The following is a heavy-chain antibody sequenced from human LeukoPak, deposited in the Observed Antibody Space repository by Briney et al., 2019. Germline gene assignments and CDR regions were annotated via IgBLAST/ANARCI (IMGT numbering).Heavy chain of an antibody. CDR2: ISYDGSNK. D-gene: IGHD3-22*01. V-gene: IGHV3-30-3*01. CDR3: ARGQWFHTLYYGMDV. J-gene: IGHJ6*02. CDR1: GFTFSSYA. Sequence: GRSLRLSCAASGFTFSSYAMHWVRQAPGKGLEWVAVISYDGSNKYYADSVKGRFTISRDNSKNTLYLQMNSLRAEDTAVYYCARGQWFHTLYYGMDVWGQGTTVTVSS.